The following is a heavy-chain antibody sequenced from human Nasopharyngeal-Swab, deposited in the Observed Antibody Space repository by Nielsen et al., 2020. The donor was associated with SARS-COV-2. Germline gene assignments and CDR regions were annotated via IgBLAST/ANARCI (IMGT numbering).Heavy chain of an antibody. V-gene: IGHV1-18*01. D-gene: IGHD3-3*01. Sequence: WVRQAPGRGLEWMGWISAYNGNTNYAQKLQGRVTMTTDTSTSTAYMELRSLRSDDTAVYYCAREGLYYDFWSGFDYWGQGTLVTVSS. CDR3: AREGLYYDFWSGFDY. J-gene: IGHJ4*02. CDR2: ISAYNGNT.